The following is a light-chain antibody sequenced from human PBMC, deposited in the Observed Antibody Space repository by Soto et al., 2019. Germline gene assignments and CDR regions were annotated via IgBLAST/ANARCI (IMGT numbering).Light chain of an antibody. CDR1: KSVNRNF. Sequence: EIVLTQSPVTLSLFPGERATLSCRASKSVNRNFLVWLQKKPGQAPRLLIYGASSRAIGISDKFSGSGSGTYFTLSISRLEPEDSAVYYCQQYGNSAWTLGQGNTVEIK. CDR3: QQYGNSAWT. V-gene: IGKV3-20*01. J-gene: IGKJ1*01. CDR2: GAS.